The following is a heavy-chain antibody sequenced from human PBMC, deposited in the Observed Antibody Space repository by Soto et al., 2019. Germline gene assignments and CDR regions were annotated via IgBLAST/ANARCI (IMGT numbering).Heavy chain of an antibody. J-gene: IGHJ6*02. Sequence: QVQLVQSGAEVKKPGSSVKVSCKASGGTFSSYAISWVRQAPGQGLEWMGGIIPIFGTANYAQKFQGRVTITADESTSTAYMELSSLRSEDTAVYYCARGGRTEWQEYYYYYYGMDVWGQGTKVTVSS. CDR1: GGTFSSYA. V-gene: IGHV1-69*01. CDR2: IIPIFGTA. D-gene: IGHD3-3*01. CDR3: ARGGRTEWQEYYYYYYGMDV.